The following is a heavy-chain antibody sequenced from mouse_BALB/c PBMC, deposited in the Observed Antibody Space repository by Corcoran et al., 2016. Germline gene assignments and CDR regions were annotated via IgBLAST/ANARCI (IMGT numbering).Heavy chain of an antibody. Sequence: EVQLQQSGAELVKPGASVKLSCTASGFNIKDTYMHWVKQRPEQGLEWIVRIDPANGTTKYDPKFQGKATITADTSSNTAYLQLSSLTSEATAVYYGARWEGGVIAYGGQGTLGTVSA. CDR1: GFNIKDTY. CDR3: ARWEGGVIAY. J-gene: IGHJ3*01. D-gene: IGHD2-1*01. V-gene: IGHV14-3*02. CDR2: IDPANGTT.